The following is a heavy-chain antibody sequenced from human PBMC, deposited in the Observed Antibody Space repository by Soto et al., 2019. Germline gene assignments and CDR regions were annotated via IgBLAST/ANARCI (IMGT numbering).Heavy chain of an antibody. CDR2: ISGSGGST. CDR3: ATPPVWRKWAVADLFDY. D-gene: IGHD6-19*01. V-gene: IGHV3-23*01. J-gene: IGHJ4*02. Sequence: GGSLRLSCAASGFTFSSYAMSWVRQAPGKGLEWVSAISGSGGSTYYADSVKGRFTMSRDNSKNTLYLQMNSLRAEDTAVYYCATPPVWRKWAVADLFDYWGQGTLVTVSS. CDR1: GFTFSSYA.